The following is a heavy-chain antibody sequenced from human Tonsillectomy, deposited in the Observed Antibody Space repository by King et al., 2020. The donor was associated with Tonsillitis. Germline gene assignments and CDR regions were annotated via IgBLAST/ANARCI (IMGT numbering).Heavy chain of an antibody. D-gene: IGHD7-27*01. CDR3: ARQFGLTGDYWFDP. J-gene: IGHJ5*02. Sequence: QLVQSGAEVKKPGESLKISCKGSGCSFTNYWIGWVRQMSGKGLEWMGIIYPGDSDTRYSPSFQGQVTISADKPISTAYLQWSSLKASDTAIYYCARQFGLTGDYWFDPWGQGTLVTVSS. V-gene: IGHV5-51*01. CDR2: IYPGDSDT. CDR1: GCSFTNYW.